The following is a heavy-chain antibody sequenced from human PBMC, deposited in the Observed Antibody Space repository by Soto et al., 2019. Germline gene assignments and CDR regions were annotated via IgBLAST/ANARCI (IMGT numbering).Heavy chain of an antibody. J-gene: IGHJ6*02. CDR2: IDPSDSYT. CDR3: ARSRCYYGSGSYCYYGMDV. CDR1: GYSFTSYW. Sequence: ESLKISCKGSGYSFTSYWISWVRQMPGKGLEWMGRIDPSDSYTNYSPSFQGHVTISADKSISTAYLQWSSLKASDTAMYYCARSRCYYGSGSYCYYGMDVWGQGTTVTVSS. D-gene: IGHD3-10*01. V-gene: IGHV5-10-1*01.